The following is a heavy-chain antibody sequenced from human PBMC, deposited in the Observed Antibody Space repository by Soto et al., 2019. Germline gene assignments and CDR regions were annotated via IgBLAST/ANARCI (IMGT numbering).Heavy chain of an antibody. J-gene: IGHJ4*02. Sequence: QVQLVESGGGLVKPGGSLRLSCVASGFTFSDYYMSWFRQAPGKGLEWVSYISSGGSVIYSADSMKGRFTISRDNAKNSLYLQVNSLRAEVTAVYYCAREPRDDYMISGGFDYWGQGTLVTVSS. CDR3: AREPRDDYMISGGFDY. CDR2: ISSGGSVI. D-gene: IGHD4-4*01. CDR1: GFTFSDYY. V-gene: IGHV3-11*01.